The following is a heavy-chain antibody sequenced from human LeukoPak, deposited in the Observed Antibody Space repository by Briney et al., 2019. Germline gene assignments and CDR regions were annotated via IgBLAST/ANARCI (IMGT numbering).Heavy chain of an antibody. CDR1: GYSISSGTY. J-gene: IGHJ5*02. CDR3: ARQVDTGYFDP. V-gene: IGHV4-38-2*02. D-gene: IGHD1-1*01. CDR2: INHSGST. Sequence: PSETLSLTCTVSGYSISSGTYWSWIRQPPGKGLEWIGEINHSGSTNYNPSLKSRVTMSVDTSKNQFSLKLSSVTAADTAMYYCARQVDTGYFDPWGQGTLVIVSS.